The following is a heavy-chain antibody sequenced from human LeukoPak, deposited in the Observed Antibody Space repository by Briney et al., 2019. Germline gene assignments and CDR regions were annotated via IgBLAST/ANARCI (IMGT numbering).Heavy chain of an antibody. CDR2: IKSKTDGGTT. J-gene: IGHJ4*02. V-gene: IGHV3-15*01. CDR1: GFTFSNAW. D-gene: IGHD6-19*01. Sequence: GGSLRLSCAASGFTFSNAWMSWVRQAPGKGLECVGRIKSKTDGGTTDYAAPVKGRFTISRDDSKNTLYLQMNSLKTGDTAVYYCTTEAGSGWYFDYWGQGTLVTVSS. CDR3: TTEAGSGWYFDY.